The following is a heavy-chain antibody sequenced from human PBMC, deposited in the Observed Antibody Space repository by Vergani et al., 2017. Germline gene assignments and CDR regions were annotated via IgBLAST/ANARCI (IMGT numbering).Heavy chain of an antibody. D-gene: IGHD1-26*01. CDR3: ARDLLPSPEGTDY. CDR2: INHSGGST. V-gene: IGHV1-46*01. Sequence: QVQLVQSGAEVKKPGASVKVSCKASGYTFTSYYMHWVRQAPGQGLEWLGIINHSGGSTSYAQKFQGRVTMTRDTSTSTVYLDLSSLRSEATAVYYCARDLLPSPEGTDYWGQGTLVTVSS. CDR1: GYTFTSYY. J-gene: IGHJ4*02.